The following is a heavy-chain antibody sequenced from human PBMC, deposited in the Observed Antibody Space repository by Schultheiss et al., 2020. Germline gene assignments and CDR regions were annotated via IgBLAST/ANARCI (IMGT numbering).Heavy chain of an antibody. V-gene: IGHV3-48*01. CDR3: AKDCSAYYYVSNGYYYGIDY. CDR2: ITTTGSI. D-gene: IGHD3-22*01. Sequence: GGSLRLSCAASGFTFSSYTMNWVRQAPGKGLEWVSYITTTGSIYYADSVRGRFTVSRDNSGNTLYLQMNSLRPEDTAVYYCAKDCSAYYYVSNGYYYGIDYWGQGTLVTVSS. CDR1: GFTFSSYT. J-gene: IGHJ4*02.